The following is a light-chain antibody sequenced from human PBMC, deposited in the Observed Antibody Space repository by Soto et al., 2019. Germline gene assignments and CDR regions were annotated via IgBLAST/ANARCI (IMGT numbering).Light chain of an antibody. CDR3: QQHNNWPRIT. Sequence: ETVLTQSPATLSLSPGERATLSCRASQSVSRYLAWYQQKPGQAPRLLIYGASTRATGIPARFSGSGSETDFTLTITSLQPEDFAVYYCQQHNNWPRITFGQGTRLEIK. J-gene: IGKJ5*01. CDR1: QSVSRY. CDR2: GAS. V-gene: IGKV3-11*01.